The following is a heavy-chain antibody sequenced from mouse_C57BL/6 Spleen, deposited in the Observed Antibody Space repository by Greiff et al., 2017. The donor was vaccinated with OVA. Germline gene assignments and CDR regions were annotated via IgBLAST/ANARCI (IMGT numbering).Heavy chain of an antibody. CDR2: IYPGSGST. V-gene: IGHV1-55*01. J-gene: IGHJ4*01. Sequence: QVQLQQPGAELVKPGASVKMSCKASGYTFTSYWITWVKQRPGQGLEWIGDIYPGSGSTNYNEKFKSKATLTVDKPSSTAYMQLSSLTSEDSAVYYWARWDDYDGGVYYAMYYWGQGTSVTVSS. CDR3: ARWDDYDGGVYYAMYY. D-gene: IGHD2-4*01. CDR1: GYTFTSYW.